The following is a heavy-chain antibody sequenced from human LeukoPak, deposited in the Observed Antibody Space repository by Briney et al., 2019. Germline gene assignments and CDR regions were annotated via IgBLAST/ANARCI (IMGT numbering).Heavy chain of an antibody. CDR3: ARDGEAR. Sequence: SETLSLTCTVSSGSIGSDALYWGWIRQSPGKGLEWIGSVHYTRSYSGTTYYNPSLKSRVTISVDTSKNQFSLKLSSVTAADTAVYYCARDGEARWGQGALVTVSS. J-gene: IGHJ4*02. D-gene: IGHD6-6*01. CDR2: VHYTRSYSGTT. V-gene: IGHV4-39*01. CDR1: SGSIGSDALY.